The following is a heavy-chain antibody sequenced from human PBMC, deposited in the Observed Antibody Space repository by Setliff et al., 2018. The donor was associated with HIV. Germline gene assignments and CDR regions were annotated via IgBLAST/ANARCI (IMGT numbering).Heavy chain of an antibody. J-gene: IGHJ4*02. Sequence: SETLSLTCAVSGGSISSSNWWSWVRQPPGKGLEWIGEIYHSGSTNYNPSLKSRVTISVDTSKNQFSLKLSSVTAADTAVYYCASRRGIEFYFDIWGQGTPVTVSS. CDR2: IYHSGST. CDR3: ASRRGIEFYFDI. CDR1: GGSISSSNW. V-gene: IGHV4-4*02. D-gene: IGHD3-10*01.